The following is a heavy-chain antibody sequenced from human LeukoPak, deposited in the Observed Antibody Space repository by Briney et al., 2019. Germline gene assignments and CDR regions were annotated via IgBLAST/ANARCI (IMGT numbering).Heavy chain of an antibody. V-gene: IGHV3-73*01. Sequence: GGSLKLSCAASGFTFSGSAMHWVRQASGKGLEWVGRIRSKANSYATAYAASVKGRFTISRDDSKNTAYLQMNSLKTEDTAVYYCTRHGGTLTGFENTDYWGQGTLVTVSS. CDR1: GFTFSGSA. CDR3: TRHGGTLTGFENTDY. CDR2: IRSKANSYAT. D-gene: IGHD3-9*01. J-gene: IGHJ4*02.